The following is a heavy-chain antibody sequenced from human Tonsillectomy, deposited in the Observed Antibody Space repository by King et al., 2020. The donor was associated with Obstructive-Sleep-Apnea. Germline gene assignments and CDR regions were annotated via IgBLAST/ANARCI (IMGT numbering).Heavy chain of an antibody. V-gene: IGHV3-23*04. CDR1: GFTFSSYA. CDR3: AKGGRYNWNVHHYYYYGMDD. J-gene: IGHJ6*02. Sequence: QLVESGGGLVQSGGSLRLSCAASGFTFSSYAMSWVRQAPGKGLEWVAGISGSGGATYYGDSVKGGFTISRDNPKNTLYLQMNSLRAEDTAVYYCAKGGRYNWNVHHYYYYGMDDWGQGTTVTVSS. CDR2: ISGSGGAT. D-gene: IGHD1-20*01.